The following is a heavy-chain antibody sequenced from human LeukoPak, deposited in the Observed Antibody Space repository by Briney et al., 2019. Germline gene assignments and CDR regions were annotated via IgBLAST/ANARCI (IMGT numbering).Heavy chain of an antibody. V-gene: IGHV3-7*01. CDR1: EFTFSGYW. Sequence: GGSLRLSCAASEFTFSGYWMNWVRQAPGKGPEWVANINQDESEKHYVDSVKGRFTISRDNSKNTLYLQMNSLRAEDTAVYYCARVGSTTGTPDYYGMDVWGQGTTVTVSS. D-gene: IGHD1-1*01. CDR3: ARVGSTTGTPDYYGMDV. CDR2: INQDESEK. J-gene: IGHJ6*02.